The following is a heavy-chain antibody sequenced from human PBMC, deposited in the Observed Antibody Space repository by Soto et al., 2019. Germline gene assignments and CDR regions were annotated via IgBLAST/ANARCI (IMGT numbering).Heavy chain of an antibody. D-gene: IGHD6-19*01. CDR2: IDWDDDK. V-gene: IGHV2-70*01. J-gene: IGHJ3*02. CDR3: ARITKHSLAGIDAFDI. CDR1: GFSLSTSGMC. Sequence: ESGPTLVNPTQTLTLTCTFSGFSLSTSGMCVSWIRQPPGKALEWLALIDWDDDKYYSTSLKTRLTISKDTSKNQVVLTMTNMDPVDTATYYCARITKHSLAGIDAFDIWGQGTMVTVSS.